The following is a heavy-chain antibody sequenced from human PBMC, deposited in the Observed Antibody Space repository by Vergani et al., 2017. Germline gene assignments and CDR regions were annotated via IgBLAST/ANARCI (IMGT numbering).Heavy chain of an antibody. J-gene: IGHJ6*03. V-gene: IGHV3-33*01. CDR1: GFTLSSHA. CDR2: IWYDGSKE. D-gene: IGHD2-8*01. Sequence: QVQLEVSGGGVVQPGRSLRLSCAGSGFTLSSHAMHWVRQAPGKGLEWVAFIWYDGSKEYYADSVKGRFTISRDNSKNTLYLQMNNLSAAETAVYYCARCGYCAHGVCYMTYYYYMDVWGKGTAVTVSS. CDR3: ARCGYCAHGVCYMTYYYYMDV.